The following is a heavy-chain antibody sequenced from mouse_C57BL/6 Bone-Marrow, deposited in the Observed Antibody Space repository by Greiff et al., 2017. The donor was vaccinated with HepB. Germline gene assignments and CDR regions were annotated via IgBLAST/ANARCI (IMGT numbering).Heavy chain of an antibody. CDR2: IDPENGDT. J-gene: IGHJ2*01. CDR1: GFNIKDDY. V-gene: IGHV14-4*01. D-gene: IGHD1-1*01. CDR3: TTSPVITTAY. Sequence: EVHLVESGAELVRPGASVKLSCTASGFNIKDDYMHWVKQRPEQGLEWIGWIDPENGDTEYASKFQGKATITADNSSNTAYLQLSSLTSEDTAVYYCTTSPVITTAYWGQGTTLTVSS.